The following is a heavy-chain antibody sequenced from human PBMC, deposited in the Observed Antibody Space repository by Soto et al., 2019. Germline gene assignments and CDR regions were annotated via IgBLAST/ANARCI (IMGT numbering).Heavy chain of an antibody. V-gene: IGHV1-2*02. D-gene: IGHD3-3*01. CDR3: ARGGGVGVAGSAAFDM. Sequence: QLHLVQSGAVVKKPGASVTVSCSASGYPVTAYYMHWARQAPGRGLEWMGGINPATGAAKYTQTFQGRVNMTRDTSTSTVFMELSGLTSEDTAVFYCARGGGVGVAGSAAFDMWGQGTLVTVSS. J-gene: IGHJ3*02. CDR1: GYPVTAYY. CDR2: INPATGAA.